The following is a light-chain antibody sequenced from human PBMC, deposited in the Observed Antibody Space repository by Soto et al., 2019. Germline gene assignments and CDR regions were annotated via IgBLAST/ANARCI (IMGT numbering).Light chain of an antibody. CDR3: SSYAGSNNFV. J-gene: IGLJ1*01. CDR1: SSDVGGYNY. Sequence: QSALTQPPSASGSPGQSVTISCTGTSSDVGGYNYVSWYQQHPGKAPKLMIYEVSERPSGVPDRFSGSKSGNTASLTVSGLQAEDEADYYCSSYAGSNNFVXGTGTKLTVL. V-gene: IGLV2-8*01. CDR2: EVS.